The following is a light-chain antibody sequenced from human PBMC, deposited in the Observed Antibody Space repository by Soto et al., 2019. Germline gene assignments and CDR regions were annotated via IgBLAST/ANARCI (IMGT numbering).Light chain of an antibody. Sequence: DIQLTQSPSSLSASVGDRVTITCRASQGIGSDLGWYQQKPGKAPKRLIYAASSLQSGVPSRFSGSGSGTEFTLTISSLQPEDFATYYCQQLNRYPLTFGGGTKVEIK. J-gene: IGKJ4*01. CDR3: QQLNRYPLT. V-gene: IGKV1-17*01. CDR1: QGIGSD. CDR2: AAS.